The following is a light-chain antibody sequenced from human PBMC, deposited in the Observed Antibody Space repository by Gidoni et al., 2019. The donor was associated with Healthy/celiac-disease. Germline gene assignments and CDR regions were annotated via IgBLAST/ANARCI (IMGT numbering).Light chain of an antibody. CDR3: NSRDSSGIHVV. V-gene: IGLV3-19*01. CDR2: GKN. J-gene: IGLJ2*01. CDR1: SLRSYY. Sequence: SSELTQDPAVYVALGQTVRITCQGDSLRSYYASWYQQKPGQAPVLVIYGKNNRPSGIPDRFSGSSSGNTASLTITGAQAEDEADYYCNSRDSSGIHVVFGGGTKLTVL.